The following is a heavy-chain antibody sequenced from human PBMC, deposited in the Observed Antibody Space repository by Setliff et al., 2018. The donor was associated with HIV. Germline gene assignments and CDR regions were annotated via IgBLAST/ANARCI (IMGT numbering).Heavy chain of an antibody. Sequence: GGSLRLSCAASGFTFINTWMSWVRQAPGKGLEWVGRIKSRADGWSTDYAAPVKGRFIISTDDSKKTLYLQMNSLKTEDTAVYYCATEGYNRPLDYWGQGTLVTVSS. V-gene: IGHV3-15*01. CDR1: GFTFINTW. CDR2: IKSRADGWST. J-gene: IGHJ4*02. D-gene: IGHD5-12*01. CDR3: ATEGYNRPLDY.